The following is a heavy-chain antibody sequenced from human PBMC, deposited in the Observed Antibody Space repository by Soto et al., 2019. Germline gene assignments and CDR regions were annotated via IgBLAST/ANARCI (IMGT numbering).Heavy chain of an antibody. CDR1: GFTFSNAW. J-gene: IGHJ4*02. Sequence: GGSLRLSCAASGFTFSNAWMNWVRQAPGKGLEWVGRIKSKTDGGTTDYAAPVKGRFTISRDDSKNTLYLQMNSLKTQDTAVYYCTTDPRDIVWTSFDYWGQGTLVTVSS. D-gene: IGHD5-12*01. V-gene: IGHV3-15*07. CDR3: TTDPRDIVWTSFDY. CDR2: IKSKTDGGTT.